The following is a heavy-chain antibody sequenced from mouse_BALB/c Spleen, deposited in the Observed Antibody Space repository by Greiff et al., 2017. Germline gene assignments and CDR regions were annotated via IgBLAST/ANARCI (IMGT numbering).Heavy chain of an antibody. Sequence: VQRVESGPGLVAPSQSLSITCTVSGFSLTGYGVNWVRQPPGKGLEWLGMIWGDGSTDYNSALKSRLSISKDNSKSQVFLKMNSLQTDDTARYYCARGQNYGSSYGAYWGQGTLVTVSA. CDR3: ARGQNYGSSYGAY. D-gene: IGHD1-1*01. V-gene: IGHV2-6-7*01. CDR1: GFSLTGYG. J-gene: IGHJ3*01. CDR2: IWGDGST.